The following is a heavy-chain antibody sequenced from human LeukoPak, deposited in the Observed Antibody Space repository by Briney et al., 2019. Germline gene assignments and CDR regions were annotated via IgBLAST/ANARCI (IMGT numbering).Heavy chain of an antibody. D-gene: IGHD5-12*01. Sequence: SETLSLTCTVSGGSISSGDYYWSWICQPPGKGLEWIGYIYYSGSTYYNPSLKSRVTISVDTSKNQFSLKLSSVTAADTAVYYCARAGGYDPQHDYWGQGTLVTVSS. V-gene: IGHV4-30-4*01. J-gene: IGHJ4*02. CDR1: GGSISSGDYY. CDR2: IYYSGST. CDR3: ARAGGYDPQHDY.